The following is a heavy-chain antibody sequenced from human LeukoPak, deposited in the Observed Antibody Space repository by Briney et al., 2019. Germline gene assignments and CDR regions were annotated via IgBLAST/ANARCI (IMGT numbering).Heavy chain of an antibody. Sequence: GGSLRLSCAASGSTFSSYAMSWVRQAPGKGLEWVSAISGSGGSTYYADSVKGRFTISRDNSKNTLYLQMNSLRAEDTAVYYCAKDQGVLLWFGELLDDAFDIWGQGTMVTVSS. D-gene: IGHD3-10*01. CDR1: GSTFSSYA. CDR2: ISGSGGST. J-gene: IGHJ3*02. CDR3: AKDQGVLLWFGELLDDAFDI. V-gene: IGHV3-23*01.